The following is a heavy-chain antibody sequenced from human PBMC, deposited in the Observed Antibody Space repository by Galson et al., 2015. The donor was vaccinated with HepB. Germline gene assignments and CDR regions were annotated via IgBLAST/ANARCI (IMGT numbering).Heavy chain of an antibody. CDR3: ARDTNSGSGISNWFDP. CDR1: GFTFSTSA. J-gene: IGHJ5*02. CDR2: TSYDGILK. Sequence: SLRLSCAASGFTFSTSAMHWVRQAPGKGLEWVAVTSYDGILKYYADSVQGRFTISRDNSKNTLYLQMNSLRREDTALYYCARDTNSGSGISNWFDPWGQGSLVTVSS. V-gene: IGHV3-30*04. D-gene: IGHD3-10*01.